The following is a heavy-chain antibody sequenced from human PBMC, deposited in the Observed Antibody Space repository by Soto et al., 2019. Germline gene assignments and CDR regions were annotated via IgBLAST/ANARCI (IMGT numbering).Heavy chain of an antibody. CDR3: AKDIAESYDSSGPFDY. V-gene: IGHV3-23*01. CDR2: ISGSGGST. Sequence: GGSLRLSCAASGFTFSSYAMSWVRQAPGKGLEWVSAISGSGGSTYYADSVKGRFIISRDNSKNTLYLQMNSLRAEDTAVYYCAKDIAESYDSSGPFDYWGQGTLVTSPQ. D-gene: IGHD3-22*01. J-gene: IGHJ4*02. CDR1: GFTFSSYA.